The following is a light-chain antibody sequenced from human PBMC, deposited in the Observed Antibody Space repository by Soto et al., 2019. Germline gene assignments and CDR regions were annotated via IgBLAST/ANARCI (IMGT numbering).Light chain of an antibody. CDR1: SSVVGSYNL. V-gene: IGLV2-23*01. J-gene: IGLJ2*01. CDR2: EAS. CDR3: CSFAGSSTHVV. Sequence: QSALTQPASVSGSPGQSITISCTGTSSVVGSYNLVSWYQQHPGKAPKLIIYEASKRPSGVSNRFSGSESGNTASLTTSGLQAEDEADYYCCSFAGSSTHVVFGGGTKLTVL.